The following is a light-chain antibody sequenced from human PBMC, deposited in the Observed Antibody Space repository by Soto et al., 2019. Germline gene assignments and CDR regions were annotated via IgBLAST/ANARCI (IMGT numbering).Light chain of an antibody. J-gene: IGKJ2*01. CDR2: AAS. CDR1: QSVSRIY. V-gene: IGKV3-20*01. CDR3: QQYGSSPYT. Sequence: EIVLTQSPVTLSLSPGEKSTLSCRSSQSVSRIYLAWYQQKPGQAPRLLIYAASSRATGIPDRFSGSGSGTDFTLTISRLEPEDFAVYYCQQYGSSPYTLGQGTKVDIK.